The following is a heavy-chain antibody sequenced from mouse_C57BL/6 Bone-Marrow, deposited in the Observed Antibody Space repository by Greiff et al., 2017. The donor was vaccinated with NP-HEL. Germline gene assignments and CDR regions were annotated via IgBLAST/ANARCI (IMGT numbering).Heavy chain of an antibody. V-gene: IGHV14-4*01. CDR1: GFNIKDDY. CDR2: IDPENGDT. D-gene: IGHD1-1*01. Sequence: EVQLQQSGAELVRPGASVKLSCTASGFNIKDDYMHWVKQRPEQGLEWIGWIDPENGDTEYASKFQGKATITADTSSNTAYLQLSSLTSEDTAVYYCTTDSLRGSSYRGFAYWGQGTLVTVSA. CDR3: TTDSLRGSSYRGFAY. J-gene: IGHJ3*01.